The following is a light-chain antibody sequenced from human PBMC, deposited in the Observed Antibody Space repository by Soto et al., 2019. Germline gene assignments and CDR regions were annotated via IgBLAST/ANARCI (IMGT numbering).Light chain of an antibody. Sequence: EIVMTQSPATLSVSPGESATLSCSASQSVSSNLAWYQQKPGQSPRLLIYGASTRATGIPARFSGSGSGTEFTLTIRSLQSEDFAVYFCQQYNNWPLTFGGGTKVEIK. CDR3: QQYNNWPLT. J-gene: IGKJ4*01. CDR2: GAS. V-gene: IGKV3-15*01. CDR1: QSVSSN.